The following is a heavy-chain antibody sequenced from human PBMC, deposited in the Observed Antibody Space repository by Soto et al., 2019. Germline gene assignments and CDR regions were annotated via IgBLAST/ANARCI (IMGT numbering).Heavy chain of an antibody. CDR1: GFTVSSNY. J-gene: IGHJ4*02. CDR2: IYSGGST. Sequence: EVQLVESGGGLVQPGGSLRLSCAASGFTVSSNYMSWVRQAPGKGLEWVSVIYSGGSTDYADSVKGRFTISRDNSKNTLYLQMNSLRAEDTAVYYCARDLLYSSSSRGLTYYWGQGTLVTVSS. V-gene: IGHV3-66*01. D-gene: IGHD6-6*01. CDR3: ARDLLYSSSSRGLTYY.